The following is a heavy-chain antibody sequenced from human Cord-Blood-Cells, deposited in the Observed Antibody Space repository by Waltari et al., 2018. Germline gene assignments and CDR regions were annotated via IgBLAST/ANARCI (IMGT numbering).Heavy chain of an antibody. CDR1: GFTFSSYA. V-gene: IGHV3-23*04. D-gene: IGHD3-10*01. CDR2: ISGSGGSK. J-gene: IGHJ4*02. CDR3: AKVEGFGELFELDY. Sequence: EVQLVESGGGLVQPGGSLRLSCADSGFTFSSYAMSWVRQAPGKGLEWVSAISGSGGSKYYADSVKGRFTISRDNSKNTLYLQMNSLRAEDTAVYYCAKVEGFGELFELDYWGQGTLVTVSS.